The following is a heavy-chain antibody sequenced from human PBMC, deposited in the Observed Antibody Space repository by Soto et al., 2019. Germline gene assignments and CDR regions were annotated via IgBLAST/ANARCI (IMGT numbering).Heavy chain of an antibody. D-gene: IGHD4-17*01. V-gene: IGHV5-51*01. J-gene: IGHJ5*02. CDR1: GYSFTNCW. CDR2: IYPSDSTT. CDR3: ARHGFYGDYSSNYFDP. Sequence: GESLKISCKGSGYSFTNCWIAWVRQMPGKGLEYMGIIYPSDSTTRYSPSFQGQVTISADKSISTAYLQWNSLKASDTAMYYCARHGFYGDYSSNYFDPWGQGTLVTVSS.